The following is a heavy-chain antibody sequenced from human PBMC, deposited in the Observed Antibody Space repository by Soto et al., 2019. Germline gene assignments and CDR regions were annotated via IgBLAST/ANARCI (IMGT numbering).Heavy chain of an antibody. CDR3: AKYSGNFYEGSTYWGDFDH. CDR2: ISGSGDRA. CDR1: GFTFDNYA. Sequence: DVLLLESGGGLVQPGGSLKLSCAASGFTFDNYAMSWVRQAPGMGLEWVSIISGSGDRAYYADSVKGRVTISRDNSEKTIFVQMSSLRAEDTAVYYCAKYSGNFYEGSTYWGDFDHWGQGTQVTVSS. V-gene: IGHV3-23*01. J-gene: IGHJ4*02. D-gene: IGHD3-22*01.